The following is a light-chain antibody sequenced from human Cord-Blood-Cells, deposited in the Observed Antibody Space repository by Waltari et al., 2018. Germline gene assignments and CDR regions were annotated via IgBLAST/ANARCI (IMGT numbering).Light chain of an antibody. V-gene: IGLV3-21*03. CDR2: DDS. J-gene: IGLJ2*01. CDR1: NIGRKS. Sequence: SYVLTQPPSVSVAPGKTARITCGGNNIGRKSVHWSQQKPGQAPVLVVYDDSDRPSGIPERFSGSNSGNTATLTISRVEAGDEADYYCQVWDSSSDHPVVFGGGTKLTVL. CDR3: QVWDSSSDHPVV.